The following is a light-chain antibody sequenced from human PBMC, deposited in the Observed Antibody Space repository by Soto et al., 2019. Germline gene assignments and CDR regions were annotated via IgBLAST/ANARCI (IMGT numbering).Light chain of an antibody. J-gene: IGKJ2*01. CDR2: GAS. V-gene: IGKV3-20*01. CDR1: QSVSSSY. CDR3: QQYRSSPYT. Sequence: DIVLTQSPGTLSLSPGERATLSCTASQSVSSSYLAWYQQNPGQAPRLLIYGASSRATGIPDRFSGSGSGTDFTLTISRLEPEDFAVYYCQQYRSSPYTFGQGTKLQIK.